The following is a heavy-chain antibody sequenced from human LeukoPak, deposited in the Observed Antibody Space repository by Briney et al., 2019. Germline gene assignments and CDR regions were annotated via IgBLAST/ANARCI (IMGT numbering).Heavy chain of an antibody. J-gene: IGHJ3*02. Sequence: GGSLRLSCAASGFTVSSNEMSWVRQAPGKGLEWVSSISGGSTYYADSRKGRFTISRDNSKNTLYLQMNSLRAEDTAVYYCASDYYDSSGYTYAFDIWGQGTMVTVSS. CDR3: ASDYYDSSGYTYAFDI. V-gene: IGHV3-38-3*01. CDR2: ISGGST. D-gene: IGHD3-22*01. CDR1: GFTVSSNE.